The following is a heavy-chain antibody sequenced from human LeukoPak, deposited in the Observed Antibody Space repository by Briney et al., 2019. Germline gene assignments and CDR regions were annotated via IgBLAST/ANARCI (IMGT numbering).Heavy chain of an antibody. D-gene: IGHD4-17*01. Sequence: ASETPSLTCAVSGYSISSGYYWGWIRQPPGKGLEWIGSIYHSGSTYYNPSLKSRVTISVDTSKNQFSLKLSSVTAADTAVYYCARHGWGVTVTKGFDYWGQGTLVTVSS. CDR2: IYHSGST. CDR1: GYSISSGYY. V-gene: IGHV4-38-2*01. J-gene: IGHJ4*02. CDR3: ARHGWGVTVTKGFDY.